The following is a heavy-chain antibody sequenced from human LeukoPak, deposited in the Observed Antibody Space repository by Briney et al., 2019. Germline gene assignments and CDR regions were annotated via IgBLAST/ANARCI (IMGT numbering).Heavy chain of an antibody. D-gene: IGHD3-22*01. V-gene: IGHV4-31*03. Sequence: SETLSLICTVSGGSISSGGYYWSWIRQHPGKGLEWIGYIYYSGSTYYNPSLKSRVTISVDTSKNQFSLKLSSVTAADTAVYYCARGTIEGYDSSGYFDYWGQGTLVTVSS. CDR2: IYYSGST. J-gene: IGHJ4*02. CDR3: ARGTIEGYDSSGYFDY. CDR1: GGSISSGGYY.